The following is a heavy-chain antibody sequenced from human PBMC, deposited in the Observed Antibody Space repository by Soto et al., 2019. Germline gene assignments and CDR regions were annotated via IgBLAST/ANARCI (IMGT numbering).Heavy chain of an antibody. CDR1: GGTFSTYI. Sequence: QVQLVQSGAEVKKPGSSVKVSCKASGGTFSTYIINWVRQAPGQGLEWMGRIIPVLGIANYAQKFQGRVTITADKSTGTADMDLSSLRSEDTVIYYCARGSGGGFDDWGQGTLVTVSS. J-gene: IGHJ4*02. CDR3: ARGSGGGFDD. V-gene: IGHV1-69*02. D-gene: IGHD1-26*01. CDR2: IIPVLGIA.